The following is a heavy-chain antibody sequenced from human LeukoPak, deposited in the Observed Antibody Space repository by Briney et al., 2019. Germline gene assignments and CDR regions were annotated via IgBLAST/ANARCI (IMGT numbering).Heavy chain of an antibody. V-gene: IGHV1-2*02. CDR3: AREDLYYYDSSGSEYFQH. Sequence: YLHWFQGRVTMTRDTSISTAYMELSRLRSDDTAVYYCAREDLYYYDSSGSEYFQHWGQGTLVTVSS. J-gene: IGHJ1*01. D-gene: IGHD3-22*01.